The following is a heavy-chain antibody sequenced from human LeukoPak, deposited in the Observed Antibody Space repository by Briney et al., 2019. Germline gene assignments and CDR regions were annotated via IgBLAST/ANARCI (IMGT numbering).Heavy chain of an antibody. CDR2: INHSGST. J-gene: IGHJ3*02. CDR3: ARLPKFASGAFDI. D-gene: IGHD2-21*01. V-gene: IGHV4-34*01. Sequence: SETLSLTCAVYGGSFSGYYWSWIRQPPGKGLEWIGEINHSGSTNYNPSLKSRVTISVDTSKNQFSLKLSSVTAADTAVYYCARLPKFASGAFDIWGQGTMVTVSS. CDR1: GGSFSGYY.